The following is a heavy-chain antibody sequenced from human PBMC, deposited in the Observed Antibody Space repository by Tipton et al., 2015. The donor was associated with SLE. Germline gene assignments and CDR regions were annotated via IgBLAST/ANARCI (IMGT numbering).Heavy chain of an antibody. CDR2: IYYSGST. CDR1: GGSISSHY. V-gene: IGHV4-59*11. CDR3: ARDYLGHFDY. J-gene: IGHJ4*02. Sequence: TLSLTCTVSGGSISSHYWSWIRQPPGKGLEWIGYIYYSGSTNYNPSLKSRVTISVDTSKNQFSLKLSSVTAADTAVFYCARDYLGHFDYWGQGTLVTVSS. D-gene: IGHD7-27*01.